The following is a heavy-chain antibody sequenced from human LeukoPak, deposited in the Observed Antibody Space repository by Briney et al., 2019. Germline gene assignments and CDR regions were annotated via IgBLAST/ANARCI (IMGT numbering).Heavy chain of an antibody. Sequence: PGGSLRLSCTASGFTFGDYAMSWVRQAPGKGLEWVGFISSKAYGGTTEYAASVKGRFTISRDDSKNIAYLQMNSLKTEDTAVYYCTSRYGMPGYWGQGTLVTVSS. V-gene: IGHV3-49*04. CDR2: ISSKAYGGTT. D-gene: IGHD3-16*02. J-gene: IGHJ4*02. CDR1: GFTFGDYA. CDR3: TSRYGMPGY.